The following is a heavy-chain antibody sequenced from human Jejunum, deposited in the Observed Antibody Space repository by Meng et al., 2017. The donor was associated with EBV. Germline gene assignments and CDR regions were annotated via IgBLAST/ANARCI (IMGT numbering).Heavy chain of an antibody. Sequence: VARQVSGAGRVKTSGTLSLTCAVSTEFISSCEWWSWVRQPPGKGLEWLGEINQVGSTYYNPSLKSRVTISIDTSKRQFSLRLNSMTAADTAVYYCARASSERLLDYWGQGTLVTVSS. CDR1: TEFISSCEW. D-gene: IGHD1-14*01. J-gene: IGHJ4*02. V-gene: IGHV4-4*02. CDR2: INQVGST. CDR3: ARASSERLLDY.